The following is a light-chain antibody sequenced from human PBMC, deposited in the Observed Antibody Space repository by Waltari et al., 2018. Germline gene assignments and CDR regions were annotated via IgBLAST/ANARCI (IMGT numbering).Light chain of an antibody. Sequence: EIVMTQSPATLSLSPGERATPSCRASQSVSSNFAWYQQKPGQAPRLLIYDASTRATGIPARFSGSGSGTEFTLTISSLQSEDFAVYYCQQYNKWPSYTFGQGTKVEIK. J-gene: IGKJ2*01. CDR2: DAS. V-gene: IGKV3-15*01. CDR3: QQYNKWPSYT. CDR1: QSVSSN.